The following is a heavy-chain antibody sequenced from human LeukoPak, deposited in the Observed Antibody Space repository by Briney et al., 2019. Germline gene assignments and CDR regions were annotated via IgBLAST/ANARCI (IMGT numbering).Heavy chain of an antibody. D-gene: IGHD5-24*01. CDR2: IYYSGST. J-gene: IGHJ4*02. V-gene: IGHV4-39*07. CDR1: GGSISSSSYY. Sequence: PSETLSLTCTVSGGSISSSSYYWGWIRQPPGKGLEWIGSIYYSGSTNYNPSLKSRVTISVDTSKNQFSLKLCSVTAADTAVYYCARADGYNRRYFDYWGQGTLVTVSS. CDR3: ARADGYNRRYFDY.